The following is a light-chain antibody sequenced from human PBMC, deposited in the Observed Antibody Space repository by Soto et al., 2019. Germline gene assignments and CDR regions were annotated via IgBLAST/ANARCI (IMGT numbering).Light chain of an antibody. V-gene: IGKV3-20*01. CDR3: QQYGSSKT. Sequence: EIVLTQSPVTLSLSPGERATLSCRASQSFNSIYLAWYQQKPGQAPRLLIYGASSRATGIPARFSGSGSGTDFTLTISRLEPEDFAVYYCQQYGSSKTFGQGTKVDIK. CDR1: QSFNSIY. CDR2: GAS. J-gene: IGKJ1*01.